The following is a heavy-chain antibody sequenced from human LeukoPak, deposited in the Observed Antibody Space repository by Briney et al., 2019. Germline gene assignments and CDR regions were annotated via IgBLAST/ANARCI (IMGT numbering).Heavy chain of an antibody. CDR2: ISHSGST. CDR1: GGSFSGYY. CDR3: ARETDGYNSF. J-gene: IGHJ4*02. Sequence: SETLSLTCAVYGGSFSGYYWSWIRQPPGKGLEWIGEISHSGSTNYNPSLKSRVTISVDTSKNQFSLKLSSVTAADTAVYYCARETDGYNSFWGQGTLVTVSS. V-gene: IGHV4-34*01. D-gene: IGHD5-24*01.